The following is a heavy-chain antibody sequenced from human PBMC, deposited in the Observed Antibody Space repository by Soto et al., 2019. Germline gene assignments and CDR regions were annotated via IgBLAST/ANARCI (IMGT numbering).Heavy chain of an antibody. CDR3: ARLAAGPLDDAFDI. D-gene: IGHD6-13*01. V-gene: IGHV5-10-1*01. J-gene: IGHJ3*02. Sequence: PGESLKISCKGSGYSFAGYWITWVRQKPGKGLEWMGRIDPSDSYTNYSPSFQGHVTISADKSISTAYLQWSSLKASDTAMYYCARLAAGPLDDAFDIWGQGTMVTVSS. CDR2: IDPSDSYT. CDR1: GYSFAGYW.